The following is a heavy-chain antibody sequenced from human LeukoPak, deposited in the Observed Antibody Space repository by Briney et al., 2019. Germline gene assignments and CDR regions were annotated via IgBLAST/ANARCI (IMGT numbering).Heavy chain of an antibody. CDR1: GYTFTSYD. CDR3: AREIEYYYDSSGYLGVHWFDP. D-gene: IGHD3-22*01. Sequence: ASVKVSCKASGYTFTSYDINWVRQAPGQGLEWMGWISAYNGNTNYAQKLQGRVTMTTDTSTSTAYMELRSLRSDDTAVYYCAREIEYYYDSSGYLGVHWFDPWGQGTLVTVSS. V-gene: IGHV1-18*01. J-gene: IGHJ5*02. CDR2: ISAYNGNT.